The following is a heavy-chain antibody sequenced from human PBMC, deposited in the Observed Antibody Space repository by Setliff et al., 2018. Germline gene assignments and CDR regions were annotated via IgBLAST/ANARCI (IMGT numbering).Heavy chain of an antibody. Sequence: PSETLSLTCNVSGASVSSHYWDWIRQPPGKGLEWIGFISYSGITTYNVSLKSRVSISVDTSKNQLSLTLSSVTAADTAVYYCVREGCSGYFQDWGRGTLVTVSS. CDR2: ISYSGIT. CDR1: GASVSSHY. CDR3: VREGCSGYFQD. J-gene: IGHJ1*01. V-gene: IGHV4-59*02.